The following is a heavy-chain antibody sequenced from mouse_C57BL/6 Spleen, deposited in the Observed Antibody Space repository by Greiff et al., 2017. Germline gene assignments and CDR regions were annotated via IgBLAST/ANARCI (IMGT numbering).Heavy chain of an antibody. J-gene: IGHJ3*01. D-gene: IGHD1-1*01. CDR1: GYTFTDYN. CDR3: ARWEYYGSHLPFAY. V-gene: IGHV1-18*01. CDR2: INPNNGGT. Sequence: VQLQQSGPELVKPGASVKIPCKASGYTFTDYNMDWVKQSHGKSLEWIGDINPNNGGTIYNQKFKGKATLTVDKSSSTAYMELRSLTSEDTAVYYCARWEYYGSHLPFAYWGQGTLVTVSA.